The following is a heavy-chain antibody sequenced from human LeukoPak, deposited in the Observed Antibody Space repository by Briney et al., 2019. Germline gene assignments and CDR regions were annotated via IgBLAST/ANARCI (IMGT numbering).Heavy chain of an antibody. V-gene: IGHV1-18*01. D-gene: IGHD5-12*01. CDR1: GFTFSSYS. CDR2: ISAYNGNT. CDR3: ARDPLEAKPLDIVASDAFDI. Sequence: PGGSLRLSCAASGFTFSSYSMNWVRQAPGQGLEWMGWISAYNGNTNYAQKLQGRVTMTTDTSTSTAYMELRSLRSDDTAVYYCARDPLEAKPLDIVASDAFDIWGQGTMVTVSS. J-gene: IGHJ3*02.